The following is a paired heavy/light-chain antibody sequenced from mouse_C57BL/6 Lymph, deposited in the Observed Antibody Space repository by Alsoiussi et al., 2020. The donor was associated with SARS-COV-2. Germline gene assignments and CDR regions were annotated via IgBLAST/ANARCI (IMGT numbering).Light chain of an antibody. CDR1: QNVVTN. CDR2: SAS. J-gene: IGKJ2*01. Sequence: DIVMTQSQKFMSTSVGDRVSVTCKASQNVVTNVAWYQQKPGQSPKVVIYSASYRYSGVPDRFTGSGSGTDFTLTISNVQSEDLAEYFCQQYNNYPYTFGGGTKLEIK. V-gene: IGKV6-15*01. CDR3: QQYNNYPYT.
Heavy chain of an antibody. CDR3: ARYYSKGYYYAMDY. J-gene: IGHJ4*01. Sequence: QVQLQQPGAELVKPGASVKMSCKASGYIFTSYWITWVKQRPGQGLEWIGDIYPGSGSTNYNEKFKSKATLTVDTSSSTAYMQLSSLTSEDSAVYYCARYYSKGYYYAMDYWGQGTSVTVSS. CDR1: GYIFTSYW. V-gene: IGHV1-55*01. D-gene: IGHD2-5*01. CDR2: IYPGSGST.